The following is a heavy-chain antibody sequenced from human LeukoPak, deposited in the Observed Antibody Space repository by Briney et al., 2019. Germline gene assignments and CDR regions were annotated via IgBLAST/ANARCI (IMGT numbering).Heavy chain of an antibody. D-gene: IGHD5-24*01. V-gene: IGHV1-18*01. Sequence: ASVKVPCKASGYTFTSYGISWVDQAPGQGLDWMGWISAYNGKTNYARKIEGRVTMSTDTSTSTAYMELRSLRSDDTAVYYCARDLLGDGFNWFDRWGQGTLVSVSS. CDR1: GYTFTSYG. CDR2: ISAYNGKT. J-gene: IGHJ5*02. CDR3: ARDLLGDGFNWFDR.